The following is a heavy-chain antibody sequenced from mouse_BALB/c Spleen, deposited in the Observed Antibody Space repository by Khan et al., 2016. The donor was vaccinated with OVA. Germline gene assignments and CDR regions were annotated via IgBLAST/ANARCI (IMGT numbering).Heavy chain of an antibody. CDR3: ARNSSMYDFTY. V-gene: IGHV2-4-1*01. J-gene: IGHJ3*01. CDR1: GFSLTTYG. Sequence: QVQLKQSGPGLVQPSQSLSITCTVSGFSLTTYGIHWVRQSPGKGLEWLGLIWSGGNTDYNAAFISRLSISKDNSKSQVFFKMNSLQADDTAIYYCARNSSMYDFTYWGQGTLVTVSA. CDR2: IWSGGNT. D-gene: IGHD2-14*01.